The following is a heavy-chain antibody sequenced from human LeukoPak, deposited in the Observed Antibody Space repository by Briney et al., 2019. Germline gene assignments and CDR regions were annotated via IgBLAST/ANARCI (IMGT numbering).Heavy chain of an antibody. D-gene: IGHD6-13*01. Sequence: PSEPLSLPCTVSGGSISSSSYYWGWIRQPPGKGLEWIGSIYYSGSTYYNPSLKSRVTISVDTSKNQFSLKLSSVTAADTAVYYCARGRGDSSSWYNWFDPWGQGTLVTVSS. V-gene: IGHV4-39*01. CDR2: IYYSGST. J-gene: IGHJ5*02. CDR3: ARGRGDSSSWYNWFDP. CDR1: GGSISSSSYY.